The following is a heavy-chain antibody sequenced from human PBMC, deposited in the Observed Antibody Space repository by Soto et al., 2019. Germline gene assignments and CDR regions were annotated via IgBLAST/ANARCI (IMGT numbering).Heavy chain of an antibody. Sequence: QVQLVQSGAEVKKPGSSVKVSCKASGGTFSSYTISWVRQAPGQGLEWMGRIIPILGIANYAQKFQGRVTITADKSTSTAYMELSSLRSEDTAVYYCARDRAVAGKQRGPIWFDPWGQGTLVTVSS. CDR2: IIPILGIA. V-gene: IGHV1-69*08. J-gene: IGHJ5*02. D-gene: IGHD6-19*01. CDR3: ARDRAVAGKQRGPIWFDP. CDR1: GGTFSSYT.